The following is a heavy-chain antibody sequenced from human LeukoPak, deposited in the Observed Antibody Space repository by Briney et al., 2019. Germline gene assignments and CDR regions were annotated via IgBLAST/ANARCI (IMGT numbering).Heavy chain of an antibody. J-gene: IGHJ4*02. D-gene: IGHD5-12*01. CDR3: AGEPDIVATISSRLFDY. V-gene: IGHV3-48*04. CDR1: GFTFSSYS. CDR2: ISSSSSTI. Sequence: GGSLRLSCAACGFTFSSYSMNWVRQAPGKGLEWVSYISSSSSTIYYADSVKGRFTISRDNAKNSLYLQMNSLRAEDTAVYYCAGEPDIVATISSRLFDYWGQRTLVTVSS.